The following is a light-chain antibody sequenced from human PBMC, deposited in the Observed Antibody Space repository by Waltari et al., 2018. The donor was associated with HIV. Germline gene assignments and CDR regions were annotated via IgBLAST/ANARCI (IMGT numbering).Light chain of an antibody. V-gene: IGLV2-11*03. CDR3: CSYADDYTWV. Sequence: VTISCTGTSSDVGDYNYVSWYQQHPGKAPKLMIFDVNKRPSGVPDRFSGSKSGNTASLTISGLQAEDEADYYCCSYADDYTWVFGGGTKLTVL. J-gene: IGLJ3*02. CDR1: SSDVGDYNY. CDR2: DVN.